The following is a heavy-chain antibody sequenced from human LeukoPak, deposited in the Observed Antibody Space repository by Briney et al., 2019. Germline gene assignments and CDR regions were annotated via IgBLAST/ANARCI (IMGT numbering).Heavy chain of an antibody. CDR3: ARRDDSSGAEFDP. V-gene: IGHV4-38-2*02. Sequence: SETLSLTCTVSGYSISSGYYWGWIRQPPGKGLEWIGSIYHSGSTYYNPSLKSRVTISVDTSKNQFSLKLSSVTAADTAVYYCARRDDSSGAEFDPWGQGTLVTVSS. CDR1: GYSISSGYY. D-gene: IGHD3-22*01. CDR2: IYHSGST. J-gene: IGHJ5*02.